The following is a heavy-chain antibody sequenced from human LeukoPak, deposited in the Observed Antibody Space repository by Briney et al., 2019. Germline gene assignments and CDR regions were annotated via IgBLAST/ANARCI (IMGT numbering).Heavy chain of an antibody. CDR1: GHSISSDYY. Sequence: SEPLSLTCTLSGHSISSDYYWAWIRQPPGKGLEWIGDACHRGGPLYNPSLRSRVTILVDTSENQLSLQPSSVTAADTAVYYCARALYYFETSGYTFDYWGQGSLVTVPS. CDR2: ACHRGGP. CDR3: ARALYYFETSGYTFDY. V-gene: IGHV4-38-2*02. J-gene: IGHJ4*02. D-gene: IGHD3-22*01.